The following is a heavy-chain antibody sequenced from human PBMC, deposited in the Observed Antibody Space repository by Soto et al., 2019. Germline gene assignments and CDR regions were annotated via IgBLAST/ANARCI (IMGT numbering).Heavy chain of an antibody. CDR2: IRSKAYGGTT. D-gene: IGHD5-18*01. CDR3: TRDSIEGFCYGVYYHYYMAC. Sequence: GVLRLSCTASGFTFGDYAMSWFRQAPGKGLEWVGFIRSKAYGGTTEYAASVKGRFTISRDDSKSIAYLPMNSLKTEDTAVYYCTRDSIEGFCYGVYYHYYMACRGTGTTVTVFS. CDR1: GFTFGDYA. J-gene: IGHJ6*03. V-gene: IGHV3-49*03.